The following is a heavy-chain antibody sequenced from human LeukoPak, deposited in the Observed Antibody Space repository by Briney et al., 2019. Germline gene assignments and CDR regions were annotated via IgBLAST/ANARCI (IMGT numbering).Heavy chain of an antibody. D-gene: IGHD6-19*01. CDR2: VWYDDAVK. CDR1: GFTFSNYG. CDR3: ARRGLEVALPPDY. J-gene: IGHJ4*02. V-gene: IGHV3-33*01. Sequence: GGSLRLSCAASGFTFSNYGMHWVRQAPGKGLEWLAVVWYDDAVKNYADSVKGRFTIPRDNAKNLLYLQMNSLRAEDTAVYYCARRGLEVALPPDYWGQGTLVTVSS.